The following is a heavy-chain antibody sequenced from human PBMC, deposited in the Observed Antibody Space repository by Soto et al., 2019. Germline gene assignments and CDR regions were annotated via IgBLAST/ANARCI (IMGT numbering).Heavy chain of an antibody. CDR1: GFTFSDYY. CDR3: AKHDSSGYSPGTFDY. Sequence: PGGSLRLSCAASGFTFSDYYMSWIRQAPGKGLEWLSYISSSGRTIDYADSVKGRFTISRDNAKNSLYLQMNSLRAEDTAVYYCAKHDSSGYSPGTFDYWGQGTLVTVSS. D-gene: IGHD3-22*01. CDR2: ISSSGRTI. J-gene: IGHJ4*02. V-gene: IGHV3-11*01.